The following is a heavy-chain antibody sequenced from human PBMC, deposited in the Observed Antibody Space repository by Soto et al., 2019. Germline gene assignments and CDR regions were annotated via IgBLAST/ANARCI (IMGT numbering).Heavy chain of an antibody. D-gene: IGHD5-12*01. J-gene: IGHJ4*02. V-gene: IGHV1-69*01. CDR3: RGVAAPFDY. CDR1: GATLSSNA. CDR2: IIPIFGTA. Sequence: QVQLVQSGAEVKKPGSSVKVSCKASGATLSSNAISWVRQPPGQGLEWMGGIIPIFGTANYAQKFQGRVTITADESTSTAYMELSSLRSEDTAVYYCRGVAAPFDYWGQGTLVTVSS.